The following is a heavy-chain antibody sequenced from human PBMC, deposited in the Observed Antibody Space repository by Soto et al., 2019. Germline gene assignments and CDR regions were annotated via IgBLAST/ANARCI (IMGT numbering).Heavy chain of an antibody. Sequence: GGSLILSCAASGFTFSSYAMNWVRQAPGKGLEWVSAISGSGGNTFYADSVKGRFTISRDNSKNTLFLQMHSLRAEDTAIYYCAMLNSGSYSYHGMDVWGQGTTVTVSS. CDR1: GFTFSSYA. CDR3: AMLNSGSYSYHGMDV. D-gene: IGHD1-26*01. CDR2: ISGSGGNT. V-gene: IGHV3-23*01. J-gene: IGHJ6*02.